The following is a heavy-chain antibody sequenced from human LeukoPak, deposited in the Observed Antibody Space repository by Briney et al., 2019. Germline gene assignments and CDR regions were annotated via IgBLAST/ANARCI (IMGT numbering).Heavy chain of an antibody. CDR1: GFASSNYA. J-gene: IGHJ3*02. CDR2: ISYDGTNK. Sequence: GGSPRLSCAASGFASSNYAMHWVRQAPGKGLEWVAVISYDGTNKYYADSVKGRFTISRDNSKNTMYLQMNSLRAEDTAMYYCARAPMSYDSSGFGGAFDTWGQRTMVTVSS. V-gene: IGHV3-30-3*01. CDR3: ARAPMSYDSSGFGGAFDT. D-gene: IGHD3-22*01.